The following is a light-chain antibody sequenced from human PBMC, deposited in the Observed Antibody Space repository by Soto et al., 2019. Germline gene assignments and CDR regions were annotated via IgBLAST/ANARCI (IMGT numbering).Light chain of an antibody. V-gene: IGLV2-14*03. CDR1: SSDVGGYNY. Sequence: QSALTQPASVSGSPGQSITISCTGTSSDVGGYNYVSWFQHHPGKAPKLMIYAVTNRPSGVSNRFSGSKSGNTASLTISGLQAEDEADYYCSSYTSSSTLDVVFGGGTKVTVL. CDR2: AVT. CDR3: SSYTSSSTLDVV. J-gene: IGLJ2*01.